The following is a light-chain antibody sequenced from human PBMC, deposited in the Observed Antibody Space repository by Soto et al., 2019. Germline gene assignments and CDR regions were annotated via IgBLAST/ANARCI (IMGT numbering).Light chain of an antibody. CDR1: SSDVGTYNY. CDR3: SSYTSSKSWI. V-gene: IGLV2-14*01. J-gene: IGLJ3*02. CDR2: DVS. Sequence: QSALTQPASVSGSPGQSITISCTGTSSDVGTYNYVSWYQQHPGEAPKLIIYDVSNRPSGVSIRFSGSKSGNTASLTISGLQAEDEAEYYCSSYTSSKSWIFGGGTKLTVL.